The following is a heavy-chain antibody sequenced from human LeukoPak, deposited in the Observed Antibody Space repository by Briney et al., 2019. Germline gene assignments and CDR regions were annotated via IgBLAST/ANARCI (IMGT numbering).Heavy chain of an antibody. CDR2: IYTSGNT. Sequence: PSQTLSLTCTVSGGSISTGSYCWSWIRQPAGKGLEWIGHIYTSGNTNYNPSLKSRVTISVDTSKNQFSLKLSSVTAADTAVYYCARGPRGLKNPGWFVSSISRFDPWGQGTLVTVSS. CDR1: GGSISTGSYC. D-gene: IGHD4-17*01. J-gene: IGHJ5*02. V-gene: IGHV4-61*09. CDR3: ARGPRGLKNPGWFVSSISRFDP.